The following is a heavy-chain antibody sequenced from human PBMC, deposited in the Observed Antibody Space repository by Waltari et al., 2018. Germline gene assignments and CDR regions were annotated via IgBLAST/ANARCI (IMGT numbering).Heavy chain of an antibody. V-gene: IGHV3-23*01. J-gene: IGHJ2*01. CDR3: ARGLTYCGGDCSWYFDL. CDR1: GFTFSSYA. D-gene: IGHD2-21*02. Sequence: EVQLLESGGGLVQPGGSLRLSGAASGFTFSSYAMSWFRQAPGKRLEWVSGISGRGGSTYHADSVKGRFTISRDNSRNTLYLQMNSLRAEDTAVYYCARGLTYCGGDCSWYFDLWGRGTLLTVSS. CDR2: ISGRGGST.